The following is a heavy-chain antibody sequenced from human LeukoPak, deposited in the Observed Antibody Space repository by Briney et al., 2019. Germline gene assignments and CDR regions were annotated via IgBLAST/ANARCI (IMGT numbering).Heavy chain of an antibody. V-gene: IGHV1-46*01. D-gene: IGHD3-16*01. Sequence: GASVKVSCKASGYTFTSYYMRWVRQAPGQGLEWMGIINPSGGSTSYAQKFQGRVTMTRDMSTSTVYMELSSLRSEDTAVYYCARVPRSYTAPMDVWGKGTTVTVSS. CDR1: GYTFTSYY. CDR3: ARVPRSYTAPMDV. CDR2: INPSGGST. J-gene: IGHJ6*03.